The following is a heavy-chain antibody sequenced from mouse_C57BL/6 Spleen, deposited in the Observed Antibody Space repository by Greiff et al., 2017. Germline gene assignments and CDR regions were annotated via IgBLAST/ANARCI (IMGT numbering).Heavy chain of an antibody. CDR1: GFTFSDYG. CDR3: ARFTTPFAY. Sequence: EVKLMESGGGLVKPGGSLKLSCAASGFTFSDYGMHWVRQAPEKGLEWVAYISSGSSNIYYADTVKGRFTISRDNAKNTLFLQMTSLRSEDTAMYYCARFTTPFAYWGQGTLVTVSA. D-gene: IGHD1-1*01. J-gene: IGHJ3*01. CDR2: ISSGSSNI. V-gene: IGHV5-17*01.